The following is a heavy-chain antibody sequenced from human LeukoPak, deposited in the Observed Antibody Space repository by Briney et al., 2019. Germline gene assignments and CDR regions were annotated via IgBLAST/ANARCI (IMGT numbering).Heavy chain of an antibody. Sequence: GGSLRLSCPASGFSFNSYWMHWVRQVPGKELVWVARINPGGSSITYADSVKGRFTISRDNAKNTLHLQMDSLRAEDTGVYYCARSNRAADYWGQGTLVTVSS. CDR1: GFSFNSYW. J-gene: IGHJ4*02. D-gene: IGHD1-14*01. V-gene: IGHV3-74*01. CDR3: ARSNRAADY. CDR2: INPGGSSI.